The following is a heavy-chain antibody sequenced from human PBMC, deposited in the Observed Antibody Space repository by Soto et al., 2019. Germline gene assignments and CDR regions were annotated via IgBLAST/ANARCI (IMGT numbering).Heavy chain of an antibody. V-gene: IGHV4-34*01. CDR3: ARLYYYDSSKDY. CDR1: GGSFSSYY. Sequence: SATLSPACAVYGGSFSSYYWSWIRQPPGKGLEWIGEINHSGSTNYNPSLKSRVTISVDTSKNQFSLKLSSVTAADTAVYYCARLYYYDSSKDYWGQGTLVTVSS. D-gene: IGHD3-22*01. CDR2: INHSGST. J-gene: IGHJ4*02.